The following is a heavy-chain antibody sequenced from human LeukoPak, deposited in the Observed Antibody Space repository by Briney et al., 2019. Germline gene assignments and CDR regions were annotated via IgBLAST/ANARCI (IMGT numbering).Heavy chain of an antibody. Sequence: ASVKVSCKASGYTFTNIHWVRQAPGQGLEWMGIITPSGGSATYAQTFRGRVTMTRDTSTSTVYMELSSLRSEDTAVYFCARVSQDSRGYKHVFDYWGQGTLVTVSS. V-gene: IGHV1-46*01. J-gene: IGHJ4*02. CDR2: ITPSGGSA. CDR1: GYTFTN. D-gene: IGHD3-22*01. CDR3: ARVSQDSRGYKHVFDY.